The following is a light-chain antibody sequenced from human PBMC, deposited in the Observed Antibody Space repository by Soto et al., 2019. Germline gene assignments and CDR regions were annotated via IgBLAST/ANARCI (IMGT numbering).Light chain of an antibody. J-gene: IGKJ1*01. V-gene: IGKV3-20*01. CDR2: GAS. CDR3: QLYESSPT. Sequence: ETVLTQSPGTLSLSAGERATLSCRASQSVASGYLVWYQQKPGQTPTVLIYGASTRAAGIPDRFSGSGSGTDFTLTISRLEPEDFAVYYCQLYESSPTFAQGPKVAIK. CDR1: QSVASGY.